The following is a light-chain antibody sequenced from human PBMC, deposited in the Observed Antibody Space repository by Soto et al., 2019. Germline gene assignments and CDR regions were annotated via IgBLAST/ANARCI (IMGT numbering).Light chain of an antibody. Sequence: DIVMTQSPDSLAVSLGERATINCKSSRSVLYSSNTKNYLAWYQQKQGQPPKLLIYWASTRESGVPDRFSGSGSGTDFTLTISSLQAEAVAVYYCQQYYSTPYTFGQGTKLEIK. CDR1: RSVLYSSNTKNY. CDR3: QQYYSTPYT. CDR2: WAS. J-gene: IGKJ2*01. V-gene: IGKV4-1*01.